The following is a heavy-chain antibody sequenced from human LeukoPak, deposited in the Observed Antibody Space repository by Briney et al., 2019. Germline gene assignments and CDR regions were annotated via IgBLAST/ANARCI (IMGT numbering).Heavy chain of an antibody. V-gene: IGHV3-49*04. J-gene: IGHJ4*02. CDR1: GFTFGDYG. CDR2: IRSKAYGGTT. Sequence: PGGSLRLSCTASGFTFGDYGMTWVRQAPGKGLEWVGFIRSKAYGGTTEYAASVKGRFTISRDDSKSIAYLQMNSLKNEDTAVYYCTRDQSCTGGSCFLDYWGQGTLVTVSS. CDR3: TRDQSCTGGSCFLDY. D-gene: IGHD2-15*01.